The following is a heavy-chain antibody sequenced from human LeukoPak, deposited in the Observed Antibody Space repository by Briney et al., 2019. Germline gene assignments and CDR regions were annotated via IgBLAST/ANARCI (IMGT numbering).Heavy chain of an antibody. Sequence: GGSLRLSCAASGFTFSTYSMTWVRQAPGKGLEWVSVISGSGDNTYYADSVKGRFTISRDNSKITLFLQMNSPRAEDTALYYCAKGYYGGSATHFDSWGQGIVVTVSS. CDR1: GFTFSTYS. J-gene: IGHJ4*02. V-gene: IGHV3-23*01. CDR3: AKGYYGGSATHFDS. CDR2: ISGSGDNT. D-gene: IGHD4-23*01.